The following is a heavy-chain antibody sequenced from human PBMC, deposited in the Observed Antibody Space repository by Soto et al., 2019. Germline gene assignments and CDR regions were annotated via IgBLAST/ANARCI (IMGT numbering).Heavy chain of an antibody. CDR2: IWYDGSNK. CDR1: GFTFSSYG. V-gene: IGHV3-33*01. Sequence: GGSLRLSCAASGFTFSSYGMHWVRQAPGKGLEWVAVIWYDGSNKYYADSVKGRFTISRDNSKNTLYPQMNSLRAEDTAVYYCARDSGEMATPYDAFDIWGQGTMVTVSS. CDR3: ARDSGEMATPYDAFDI. J-gene: IGHJ3*02. D-gene: IGHD3-10*01.